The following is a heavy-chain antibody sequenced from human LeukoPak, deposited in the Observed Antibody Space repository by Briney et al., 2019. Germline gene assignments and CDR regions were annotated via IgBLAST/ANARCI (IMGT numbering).Heavy chain of an antibody. J-gene: IGHJ5*02. Sequence: SETLSLTCTVSGGSISSYYWSWIRQPPGKGLEWIGYIYYSGSTNYNPSLKSRVTISVDTSKNQFSLKLSSVSAADTAVYYCATTTIFGGPGRFDPWGQGTLVTVSS. CDR3: ATTTIFGGPGRFDP. V-gene: IGHV4-59*01. CDR2: IYYSGST. CDR1: GGSISSYY. D-gene: IGHD3-3*01.